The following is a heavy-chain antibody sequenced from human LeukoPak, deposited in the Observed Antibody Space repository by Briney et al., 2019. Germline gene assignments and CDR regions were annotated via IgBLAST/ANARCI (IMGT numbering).Heavy chain of an antibody. CDR3: ARAGGLSSSWPTGFDP. CDR1: GYTFTGYY. J-gene: IGHJ5*02. CDR2: INPNSGGT. D-gene: IGHD6-13*01. Sequence: GASVKVSCKASGYTFTGYYMHWVRQAPGQGLEWMGWINPNSGGTNYVQKFQGRVTMTRDTSISTAYMELSRLRSDDTAVYYCARAGGLSSSWPTGFDPWGQGTLVTVSS. V-gene: IGHV1-2*02.